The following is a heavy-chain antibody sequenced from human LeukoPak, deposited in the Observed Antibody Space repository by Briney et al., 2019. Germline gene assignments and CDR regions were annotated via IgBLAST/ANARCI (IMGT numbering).Heavy chain of an antibody. D-gene: IGHD5-12*01. Sequence: SETLSLTCAVYGGSFSGYYWSWIRQPPGKGLEWIGDISHSGSTNYNPSLKSRVTISVDTSKNQFSLKLSSVTAADTAVYYCARRGRGWGYSGYDRYYFDYWGQGTLVTVSS. V-gene: IGHV4-34*01. CDR3: ARRGRGWGYSGYDRYYFDY. CDR2: ISHSGST. CDR1: GGSFSGYY. J-gene: IGHJ4*02.